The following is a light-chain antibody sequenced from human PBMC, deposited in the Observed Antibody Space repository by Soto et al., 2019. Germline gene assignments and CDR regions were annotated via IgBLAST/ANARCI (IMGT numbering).Light chain of an antibody. CDR1: SSDVGGNKY. Sequence: QSVLTKPASLSGSPGQSITISCTGTSSDVGGNKYVSWYQQYPGKVPKLLINKVTNRPSGVSYRFSGSKSGNTASLTISALLAEDEADYFCASSTSDSLYVFGTGTKVTVL. J-gene: IGLJ1*01. V-gene: IGLV2-14*01. CDR2: KVT. CDR3: ASSTSDSLYV.